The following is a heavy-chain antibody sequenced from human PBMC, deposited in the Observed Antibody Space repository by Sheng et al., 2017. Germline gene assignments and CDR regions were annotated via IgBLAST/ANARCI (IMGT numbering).Heavy chain of an antibody. CDR3: ARVLSVTTFYFDL. V-gene: IGHV3-53*02. J-gene: IGHJ2*01. Sequence: EVQLVETGGGLIQPGGSLRLSCAASGFTVSSNYMSWVRQAPGKGLEWVSVIYSGGSTYYADSVKGRFTISRDNSKNTLYLQMNSLRAEDTAVYYCARVLSVTTFYFDLWGRGTLV. CDR2: IYSGGST. CDR1: GFTVSSNY. D-gene: IGHD4-17*01.